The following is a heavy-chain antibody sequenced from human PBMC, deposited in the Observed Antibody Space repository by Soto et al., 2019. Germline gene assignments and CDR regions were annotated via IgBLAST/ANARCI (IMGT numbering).Heavy chain of an antibody. D-gene: IGHD3-3*01. V-gene: IGHV3-48*02. J-gene: IGHJ4*02. CDR1: GLSLRNYN. CDR3: ARDFGHGYYLDY. Sequence: GPLGLARVASGLSLRNYNMNWVRKAPGKGLEWVSYITDSSDTVHYADSVRGRFTISRDNAESSLYLQMNSLRDEDTAVYFCARDFGHGYYLDYWGRGTLVTVSS. CDR2: ITDSSDTV.